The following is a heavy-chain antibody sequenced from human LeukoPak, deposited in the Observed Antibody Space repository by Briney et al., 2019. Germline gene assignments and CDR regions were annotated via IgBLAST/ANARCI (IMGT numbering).Heavy chain of an antibody. CDR2: ISDTGRRT. J-gene: IGHJ4*02. V-gene: IGHV3-23*01. Sequence: GGSLRLSCAASGFTFRDYAMTWVRQASGKGLEWVSSISDTGRRTYYTDSVKGRFTISRDDSKKTVYLEMSTLRAEDTAIYFCGRHDSFIPYWGQGTLVTVSS. CDR1: GFTFRDYA. D-gene: IGHD3-16*02. CDR3: GRHDSFIPY.